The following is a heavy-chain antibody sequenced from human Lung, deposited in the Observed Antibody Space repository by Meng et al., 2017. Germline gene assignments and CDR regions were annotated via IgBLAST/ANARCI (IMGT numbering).Heavy chain of an antibody. CDR2: ISWDGGFT. D-gene: IGHD4-17*01. CDR1: GFMFDNYA. V-gene: IGHV3-43D*03. J-gene: IGHJ4*02. CDR3: AKDVSSFGDSGDGLEYYFEY. Sequence: GGSLRLSFAASGFMFDNYAIHWVRQPPGKGLEWVSLISWDGGFTNYAESVKGRFTISRDNSKNSLYLQMHSLRVEDTAVYYCAKDVSSFGDSGDGLEYYFEYWGRGTLVTVSS.